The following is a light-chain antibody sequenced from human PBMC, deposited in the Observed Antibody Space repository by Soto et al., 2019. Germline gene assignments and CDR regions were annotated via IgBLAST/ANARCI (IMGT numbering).Light chain of an antibody. J-gene: IGLJ1*01. CDR1: SSDVGSYSR. Sequence: QSALTQPRSVSGSPGQSVTISCTGTSSDVGSYSRVSWYQQHPGKAPKLMIYDVNKRPSGVPDRFSGSKSGNTASLTISGLQAEDEADYYCCSYAGSHTDVFASGTKLTVL. CDR2: DVN. CDR3: CSYAGSHTDV. V-gene: IGLV2-11*01.